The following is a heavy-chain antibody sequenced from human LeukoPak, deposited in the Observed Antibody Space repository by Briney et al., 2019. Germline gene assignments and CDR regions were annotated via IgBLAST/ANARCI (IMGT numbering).Heavy chain of an antibody. CDR3: ATDHRGCSSTSCKNWFDP. J-gene: IGHJ5*02. D-gene: IGHD2-2*01. CDR2: FDPEDGET. CDR1: GYTLTELS. Sequence: ASVKVSCKVSGYTLTELSMHWVRQAPGKGLEWMGGFDPEDGETIYAQKFQGRVTMTEDTSTDTAYMELSSLRSEDTAVYYCATDHRGCSSTSCKNWFDPWGQGTLVTVSS. V-gene: IGHV1-24*01.